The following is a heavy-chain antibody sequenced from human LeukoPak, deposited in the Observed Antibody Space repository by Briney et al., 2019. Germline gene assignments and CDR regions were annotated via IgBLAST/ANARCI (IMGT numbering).Heavy chain of an antibody. CDR1: GFTFSNYA. CDR3: AKDRAYYYGSGSYSPLDY. Sequence: PGGSLRLSCAASGFTFSNYAMNWVRQAPGKGLEWVSTISGSGGDTYYADSVKGRFTISRDNSKNTLYLQMNSLRAEDTAVYYCAKDRAYYYGSGSYSPLDYWGQGTLVTVSS. J-gene: IGHJ4*02. CDR2: ISGSGGDT. V-gene: IGHV3-23*01. D-gene: IGHD3-10*01.